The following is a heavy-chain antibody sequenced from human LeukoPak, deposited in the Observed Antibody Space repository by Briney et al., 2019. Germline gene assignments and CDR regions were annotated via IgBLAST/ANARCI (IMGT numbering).Heavy chain of an antibody. CDR1: GESFSGYY. V-gene: IGHV4-34*01. CDR2: INHSGST. D-gene: IGHD2-2*01. CDR3: ARGVVLPAASIRWFDP. Sequence: SETLSLTCAVYGESFSGYYWSWIRQPPGKGLEWIGEINHSGSTNYNPSLTSRVTISVDTSKNHFSLKLSSVTAADTAVYYCARGVVLPAASIRWFDPWGQGTLVTVSS. J-gene: IGHJ5*02.